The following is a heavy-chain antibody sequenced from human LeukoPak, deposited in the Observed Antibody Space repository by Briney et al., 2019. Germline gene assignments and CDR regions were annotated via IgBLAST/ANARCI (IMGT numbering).Heavy chain of an antibody. V-gene: IGHV3-74*01. J-gene: IGHJ4*02. CDR2: INIDERIT. CDR3: VRVMGYSYGFFDS. CDR1: GFSFSTQR. Sequence: GGSLRLSCAASGFSFSTQRMHWVRQAPGKGLVWVSYINIDERITGYADSVKGRFTISRDNAKSSLYLQMNSLRAEDTALYYCVRVMGYSYGFFDSWGQGTLVTISS. D-gene: IGHD5-18*01.